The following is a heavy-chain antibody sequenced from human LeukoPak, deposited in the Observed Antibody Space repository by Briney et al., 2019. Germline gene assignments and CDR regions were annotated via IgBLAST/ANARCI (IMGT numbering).Heavy chain of an antibody. V-gene: IGHV3-23*01. CDR3: AKGSVNYDILTGSYFDY. D-gene: IGHD3-9*01. J-gene: IGHJ4*02. Sequence: PGGSLRLSCAASGFTFSSYAMSWVRQAPGKGLEWVSAISGSGGSTYYAGSVKGRFTISRDNSKNTLSLQMNSLRAEDTAVYYCAKGSVNYDILTGSYFDYWGQGTLVTVSS. CDR1: GFTFSSYA. CDR2: ISGSGGST.